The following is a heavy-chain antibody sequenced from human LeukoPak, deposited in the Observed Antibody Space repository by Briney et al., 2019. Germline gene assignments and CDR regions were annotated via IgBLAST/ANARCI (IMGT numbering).Heavy chain of an antibody. D-gene: IGHD2-15*01. Sequence: QSGGSLRLSCAASGFTFSSFGMHWVRQAPGKGLEWAAIISYDGSDKYYADSVKGRFTISRDNSKNTIHLQMSSLRTEDTAVYYCANSPGYCSGGSCRVHYYFDYWGQGTLVTVSS. V-gene: IGHV3-30*18. CDR1: GFTFSSFG. CDR2: ISYDGSDK. J-gene: IGHJ4*02. CDR3: ANSPGYCSGGSCRVHYYFDY.